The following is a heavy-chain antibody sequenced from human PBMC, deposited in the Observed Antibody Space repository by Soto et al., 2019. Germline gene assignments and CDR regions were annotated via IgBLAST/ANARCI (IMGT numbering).Heavy chain of an antibody. CDR3: ATSYGSGYRAFDY. Sequence: QVQLVQSGAEVKRPGSLVKVSCKASGDTFSFYSINWVRQAPGLGLEWMGRVNPILSMSNYAQRFQGRVTMTADKXTSTAYMELSGLRSEDTAMYYCATSYGSGYRAFDYWGQGALVTVSS. V-gene: IGHV1-69*04. J-gene: IGHJ4*02. CDR1: GDTFSFYS. D-gene: IGHD3-10*01. CDR2: VNPILSMS.